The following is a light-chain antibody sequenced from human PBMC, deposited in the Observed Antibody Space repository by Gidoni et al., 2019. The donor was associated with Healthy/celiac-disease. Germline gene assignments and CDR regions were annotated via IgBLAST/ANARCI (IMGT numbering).Light chain of an antibody. CDR3: QKYNSAPWT. V-gene: IGKV1-27*01. CDR2: AAS. Sequence: DIQMTQSPSSLSASVGDRVTITCRASPGISNYLAWYQQKPGKVPKLLIYAASTLQSGVPSRFSGSGSGTDFNLTISSLQPEDVATYYCQKYNSAPWTFGQGTKVEIK. CDR1: PGISNY. J-gene: IGKJ1*01.